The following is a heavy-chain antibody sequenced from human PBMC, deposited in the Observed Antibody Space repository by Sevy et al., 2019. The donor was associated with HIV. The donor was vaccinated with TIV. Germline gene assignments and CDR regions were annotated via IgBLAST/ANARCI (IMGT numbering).Heavy chain of an antibody. CDR3: TRDPFSKADY. CDR2: INQDGSGK. V-gene: IGHV3-7*01. CDR1: GFTFSSYW. D-gene: IGHD4-4*01. Sequence: GGSLRLSCAGSGFTFSSYWMSWVRQAPGKGLEWVANINQDGSGKKYVDSVKGRFTISRDNAKNSLYLQMNSLRAEDTAVYYYTRDPFSKADYWGQGTLVTVSS. J-gene: IGHJ4*02.